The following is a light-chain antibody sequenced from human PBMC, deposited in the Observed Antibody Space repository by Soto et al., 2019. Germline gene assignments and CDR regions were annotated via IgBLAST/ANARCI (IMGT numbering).Light chain of an antibody. J-gene: IGKJ1*01. CDR2: RAS. V-gene: IGKV3-15*01. CDR3: QHYNSYSEA. CDR1: QSVSDN. Sequence: EVLMTQSPDTLYVSPWERVALSFRASQSVSDNLAWYQQKPGQGPRLLVYRASTRTLGIPARFSGSESGTEFTLTISSLQPDDFATYYCQHYNSYSEAFGQGTKVDIK.